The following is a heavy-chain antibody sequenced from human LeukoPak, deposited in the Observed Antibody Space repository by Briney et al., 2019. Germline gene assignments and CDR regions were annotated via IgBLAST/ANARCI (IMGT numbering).Heavy chain of an antibody. D-gene: IGHD4/OR15-4a*01. CDR2: ISSSSSTI. Sequence: GGSLRLSCAASGFTFSSYSMNWVRQAPGKGLEWVSYISSSSSTIYYADSVKGRFAISRDNAKNTLYLQMNSLRAEDTAVYYCARAYGGYYFDYWGQGTLVTVSS. CDR1: GFTFSSYS. V-gene: IGHV3-48*01. CDR3: ARAYGGYYFDY. J-gene: IGHJ4*02.